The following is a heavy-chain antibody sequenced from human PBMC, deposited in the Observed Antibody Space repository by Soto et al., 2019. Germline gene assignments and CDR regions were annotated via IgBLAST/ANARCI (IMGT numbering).Heavy chain of an antibody. D-gene: IGHD3-10*01. CDR1: GFTVSSNY. V-gene: IGHV3-53*04. CDR2: IYSGGST. CDR3: ARGTDFQTMVRDKFYYYYMDV. Sequence: GGSLRLSCAASGFTVSSNYMSWVRQAPGKGLEWVSVIYSGGSTYYADSVKGRFTISRHNSKNTLYLQMNSLRAEDTAVYYCARGTDFQTMVRDKFYYYYMDVWGKGTTVTVSS. J-gene: IGHJ6*03.